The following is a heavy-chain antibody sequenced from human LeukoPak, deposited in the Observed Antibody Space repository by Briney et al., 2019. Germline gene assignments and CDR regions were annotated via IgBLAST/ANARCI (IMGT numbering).Heavy chain of an antibody. CDR2: ISYDGSNK. CDR3: ARELHDYRGGSVLDY. V-gene: IGHV3-30-3*01. Sequence: GGSLRLSCAASGFTFSSYAMHWVRQAPGKGLEWVAVISYDGSNKYYADSVKGRFTISRDNSKNTLYLQMNSLRAEDTAVYYCARELHDYRGGSVLDYWGQGTLVTVSS. CDR1: GFTFSSYA. D-gene: IGHD3-16*01. J-gene: IGHJ4*02.